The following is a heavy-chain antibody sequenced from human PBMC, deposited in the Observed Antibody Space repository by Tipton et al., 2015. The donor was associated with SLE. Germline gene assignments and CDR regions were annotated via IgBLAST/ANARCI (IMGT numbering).Heavy chain of an antibody. CDR2: IHHSGST. J-gene: IGHJ4*02. CDR1: GDSISSYY. D-gene: IGHD2-15*01. Sequence: TLSLTCTVSGDSISSYYWSWMRQPPGKGPEWIGYIHHSGSTNYNPSLKSRVTISVDTSKNQFSLKLSSLTAADTAVYYCARETCSVGSCYFDYWGQGTLVTVSS. CDR3: ARETCSVGSCYFDY. V-gene: IGHV4-59*01.